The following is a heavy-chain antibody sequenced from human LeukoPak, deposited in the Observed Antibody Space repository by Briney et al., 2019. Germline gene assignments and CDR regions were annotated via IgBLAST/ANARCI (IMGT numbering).Heavy chain of an antibody. Sequence: GGSLRLSCAASGFSFSVYSMTWVRQAPGKGLEWLSYISGSSPIYYADSVKGRFTISRDNAKNSLYLQMNSLRVEDTAVYYCASSGWYTDFDYWGQGTLVTVSS. CDR2: ISGSSPI. CDR1: GFSFSVYS. V-gene: IGHV3-48*01. D-gene: IGHD6-19*01. J-gene: IGHJ4*02. CDR3: ASSGWYTDFDY.